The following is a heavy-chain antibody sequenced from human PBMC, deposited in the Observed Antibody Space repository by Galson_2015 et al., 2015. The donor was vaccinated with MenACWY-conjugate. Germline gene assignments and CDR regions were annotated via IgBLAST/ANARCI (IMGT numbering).Heavy chain of an antibody. CDR2: ISYDSRNI. Sequence: SLRLSCAASGFTFPTYAMHWVRQAPGKGLGWVALISYDSRNIYYADSVKGRFTISRDNPSNTLYLQMTSLRPEDTAVYYCARDWRPFYFDSWGQGTLVTVSS. V-gene: IGHV3-30*03. CDR1: GFTFPTYA. CDR3: ARDWRPFYFDS. J-gene: IGHJ4*02. D-gene: IGHD6-6*01.